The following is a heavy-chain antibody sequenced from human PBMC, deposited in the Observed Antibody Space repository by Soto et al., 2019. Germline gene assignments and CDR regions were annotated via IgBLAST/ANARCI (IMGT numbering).Heavy chain of an antibody. Sequence: SETLSLTCAVYCGSFSGYYWSWIRQPPGKGLEWIGEINHSGSTNYNPSLKSRVTISVDTSKNQFSLKLSSVTAADTAVYYCARSRYYYGSGSYYYYYYGMDVWGQGTTVTVSS. V-gene: IGHV4-34*01. D-gene: IGHD3-10*01. CDR3: ARSRYYYGSGSYYYYYYGMDV. J-gene: IGHJ6*02. CDR2: INHSGST. CDR1: CGSFSGYY.